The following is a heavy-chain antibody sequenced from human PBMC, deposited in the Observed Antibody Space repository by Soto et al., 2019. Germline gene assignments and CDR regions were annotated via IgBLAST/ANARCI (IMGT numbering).Heavy chain of an antibody. CDR3: AKDRYCSSASSYFDL. D-gene: IGHD2-2*01. CDR1: GFTFSSYA. CDR2: ISGSGGNT. V-gene: IGHV3-23*01. Sequence: EVQLLESGGGLVQPGGSLRLSCAASGFTFSSYAMSWVRQAPGKGLEWVSGISGSGGNTYYADSVKGRFTISRDNSKNTLYLQMNSLRAEDTAVYYCAKDRYCSSASSYFDLWGRGTLVTVSS. J-gene: IGHJ2*01.